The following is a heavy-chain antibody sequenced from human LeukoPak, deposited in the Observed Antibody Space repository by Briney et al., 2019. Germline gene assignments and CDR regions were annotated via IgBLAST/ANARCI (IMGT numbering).Heavy chain of an antibody. Sequence: QLGGSLRLSCAASGFTFEDYSLHWLRQAQGKGLEWVSLIREDGRTTYYANSVKGRFAVSRDNSEKSLYLQMSSLRTEDTALYYCAKTRRSGTEYGDFDHWGQGTLVTVSS. V-gene: IGHV3-43*02. CDR2: IREDGRTT. J-gene: IGHJ4*02. CDR1: GFTFEDYS. CDR3: AKTRRSGTEYGDFDH. D-gene: IGHD1-26*01.